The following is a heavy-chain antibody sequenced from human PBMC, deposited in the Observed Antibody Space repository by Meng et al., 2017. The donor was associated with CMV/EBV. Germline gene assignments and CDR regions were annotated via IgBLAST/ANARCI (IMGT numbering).Heavy chain of an antibody. Sequence: SLMISCAASGFISSSYWMHWVRQAPGKGLVWVSRINSDGSSTSYADSVKGRFTISRDNAKNTLYLQMNSLRAEDTAVYYCARDHRSMDVWGQGTTVTVSS. J-gene: IGHJ6*02. CDR1: GFISSSYW. V-gene: IGHV3-74*01. CDR3: ARDHRSMDV. CDR2: INSDGSST.